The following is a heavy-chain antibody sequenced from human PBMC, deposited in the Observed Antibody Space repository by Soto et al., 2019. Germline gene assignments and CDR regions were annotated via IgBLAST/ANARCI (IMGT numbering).Heavy chain of an antibody. Sequence: ASVKVSCKASGYTFTSYCISWVRQAPGQGLEWMGWISAYNGNTNYAQKLQGRVTMTTDTSTSTAYMELRSLRSDDTAVYYCARETAVAGRSAFDIWGQGTMVTVSS. CDR1: GYTFTSYC. J-gene: IGHJ3*02. CDR3: ARETAVAGRSAFDI. D-gene: IGHD6-19*01. V-gene: IGHV1-18*01. CDR2: ISAYNGNT.